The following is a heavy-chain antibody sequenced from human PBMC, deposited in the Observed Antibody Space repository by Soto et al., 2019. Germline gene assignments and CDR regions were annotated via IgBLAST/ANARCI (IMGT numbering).Heavy chain of an antibody. CDR3: AKDRTTMIVVLHDS. V-gene: IGHV3-23*01. J-gene: IGHJ4*02. Sequence: GGSLRLSCAASGFTFSSYAMTWVRQAPGKGPEWVAGISDSGERTYYADSVKGRFTISRDNSKNTVFLQMSSLRAEDTAVYYCAKDRTTMIVVLHDSWGQGTLVT. D-gene: IGHD3-22*01. CDR1: GFTFSSYA. CDR2: ISDSGERT.